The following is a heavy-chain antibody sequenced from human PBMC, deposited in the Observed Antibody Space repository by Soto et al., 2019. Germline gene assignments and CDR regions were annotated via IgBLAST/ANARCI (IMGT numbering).Heavy chain of an antibody. D-gene: IGHD6-13*01. Sequence: PSETLSLTCTVSGGSISSSSYYWGWIRQPPGKGLEWIGSIYYSGSTYYNPSLKSRGTISVDTSKNQFFLKLSSVTAADTAVYYCARRIAAPGTTLDYWGQGTLVTVSS. CDR3: ARRIAAPGTTLDY. J-gene: IGHJ4*02. CDR2: IYYSGST. V-gene: IGHV4-39*01. CDR1: GGSISSSSYY.